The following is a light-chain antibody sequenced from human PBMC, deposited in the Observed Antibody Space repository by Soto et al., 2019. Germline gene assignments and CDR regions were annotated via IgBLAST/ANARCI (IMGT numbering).Light chain of an antibody. J-gene: IGLJ1*01. Sequence: QSALTQPASVSGSPGQSITISCTGTSSDVGGYNFVSWYQQHPGKAPKLMIYEVTSRPSGVSNRFSGSKSGNTASLTISGLQPEDEADYYCSSYTTSSTLVFGTGTKPHRP. V-gene: IGLV2-14*03. CDR1: SSDVGGYNF. CDR3: SSYTTSSTLV. CDR2: EVT.